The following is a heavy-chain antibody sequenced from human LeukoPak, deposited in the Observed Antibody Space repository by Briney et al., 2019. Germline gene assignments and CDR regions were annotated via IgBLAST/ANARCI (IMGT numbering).Heavy chain of an antibody. CDR1: GGSIGTYY. V-gene: IGHV4-59*01. Sequence: SETLSLTCTVSGGSIGTYYWGWVRQPPGKGLEWIGYSYYTGVTNYNPSLKSRVSISVDTSKKQFSLNLTSVTTADTAVYYCARLHLDYLDYWGQGAVVTVSS. CDR2: SYYTGVT. J-gene: IGHJ4*02. CDR3: ARLHLDYLDY.